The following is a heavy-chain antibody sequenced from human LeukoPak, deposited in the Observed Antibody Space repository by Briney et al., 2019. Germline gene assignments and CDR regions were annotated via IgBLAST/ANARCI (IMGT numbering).Heavy chain of an antibody. CDR3: AKVRKGDDVFDY. J-gene: IGHJ4*02. CDR2: ISGSGSST. CDR1: RFTFSSYA. D-gene: IGHD2-21*02. V-gene: IGHV3-23*01. Sequence: GGSLGLSCAASRFTFSSYAMSWVRQAPGKGLEWVSAISGSGSSTYYADSVKGRFTISRDNSKNTLYLQMNSLRAEDTAVYYCAKVRKGDDVFDYWGQGTLVTVSS.